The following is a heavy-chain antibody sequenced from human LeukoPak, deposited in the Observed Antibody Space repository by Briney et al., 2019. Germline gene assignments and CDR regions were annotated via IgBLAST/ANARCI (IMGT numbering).Heavy chain of an antibody. CDR1: GGSISSYY. D-gene: IGHD3-22*01. CDR3: AGSDSSGYYGSFDY. CDR2: IYYSGST. J-gene: IGHJ4*02. V-gene: IGHV4-59*01. Sequence: SVTLSLTCTVSGGSISSYYWSWIRQPPGKGLEWIGYIYYSGSTNYNPSLKSRVTISVDTSKNQFSLKLSSVTAADTAVYYCAGSDSSGYYGSFDYWGQGTLVTVSS.